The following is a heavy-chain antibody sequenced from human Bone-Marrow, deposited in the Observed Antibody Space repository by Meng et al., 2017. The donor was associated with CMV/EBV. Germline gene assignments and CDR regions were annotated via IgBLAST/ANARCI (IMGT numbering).Heavy chain of an antibody. D-gene: IGHD3-10*01. J-gene: IGHJ4*02. CDR2: INHSGST. CDR3: ARMDYYGSGIDY. Sequence: GSLRFSCAVYGGSFSGYYWSWIRQPPGKGLEWIGEINHSGSTNYNPSLKSRVTISVDTSKNQFSLKLSSVTAADTAVYYCARMDYYGSGIDYWGQGTLVTVSS. V-gene: IGHV4-34*01. CDR1: GGSFSGYY.